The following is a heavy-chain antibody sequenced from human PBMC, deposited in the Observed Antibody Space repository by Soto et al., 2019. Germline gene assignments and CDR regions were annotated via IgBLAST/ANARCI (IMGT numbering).Heavy chain of an antibody. CDR3: VGGRYTRSAQPFDY. D-gene: IGHD1-1*01. J-gene: IGHJ4*01. Sequence: GGSLRLTCAPSGFTFGDTPMNWVRQAPGKGLGWVGRPKRKSDGGATDFAAAVRGRFTISRDTSTNTLSLQMNSMKTEDTAVYYCVGGRYTRSAQPFDYWGQGTLVTVSS. CDR2: PKRKSDGGAT. CDR1: GFTFGDTP. V-gene: IGHV3-15*07.